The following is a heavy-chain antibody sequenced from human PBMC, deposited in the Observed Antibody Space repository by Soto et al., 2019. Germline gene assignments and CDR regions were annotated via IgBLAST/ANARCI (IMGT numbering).Heavy chain of an antibody. Sequence: GGSLRLSCVASGFTFSNYYMSWIRQAPGKGLEWVSYISSTGRTIYYADSLKGRFTVSRDNAQNSLSLKLNSLRVEDTAVYYCARSYSSGWEFDYWGQGTQVTVYS. V-gene: IGHV3-11*01. J-gene: IGHJ4*02. D-gene: IGHD6-19*01. CDR2: ISSTGRTI. CDR3: ARSYSSGWEFDY. CDR1: GFTFSNYY.